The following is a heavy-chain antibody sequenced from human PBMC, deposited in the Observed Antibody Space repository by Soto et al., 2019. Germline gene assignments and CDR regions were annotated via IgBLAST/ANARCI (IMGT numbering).Heavy chain of an antibody. CDR2: IWYDGSNK. Sequence: QVQLVESGGGVVQPGRSLRLSCAASGFTFSSYGMHWVRQAPGKGLEWVAVIWYDGSNKYYADSVKGRFTISRDSSKNTLYLQMNSLRAEDTAVYYCARAGDYYYGMDVWGQGTTVTVSS. CDR3: ARAGDYYYGMDV. D-gene: IGHD7-27*01. CDR1: GFTFSSYG. J-gene: IGHJ6*02. V-gene: IGHV3-33*01.